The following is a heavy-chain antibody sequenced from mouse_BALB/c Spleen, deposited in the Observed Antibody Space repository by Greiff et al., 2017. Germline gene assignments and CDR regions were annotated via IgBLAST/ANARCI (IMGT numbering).Heavy chain of an antibody. V-gene: IGHV2-2*02. CDR3: ARPSIYDGYSWFAY. Sequence: VQLVESGPGLVQPSQSLSITCTVSGFSLTSDGVHWVRQSPGKGLEWLGAIWSGGSTEYNAAFISRLSISKDNSKSQVFFKMNSLQANDTAIYYCARPSIYDGYSWFAYWGQGTLVTVAA. J-gene: IGHJ3*01. CDR1: GFSLTSDG. CDR2: IWSGGST. D-gene: IGHD2-3*01.